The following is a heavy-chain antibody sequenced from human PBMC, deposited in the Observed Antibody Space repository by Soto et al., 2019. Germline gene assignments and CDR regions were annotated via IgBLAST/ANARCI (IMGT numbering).Heavy chain of an antibody. D-gene: IGHD2-15*01. Sequence: GGSLRLSCAASGFTFSSYGMHWVRQAPGKGLEWVALIWFDGSDKYYTESVKGRFTISRDNSKSTLYLQMNSLRAEDTAVYYCARLDCSASSCYSVGAFDIRGQGTMVTVSS. V-gene: IGHV3-33*01. CDR2: IWFDGSDK. CDR3: ARLDCSASSCYSVGAFDI. CDR1: GFTFSSYG. J-gene: IGHJ3*02.